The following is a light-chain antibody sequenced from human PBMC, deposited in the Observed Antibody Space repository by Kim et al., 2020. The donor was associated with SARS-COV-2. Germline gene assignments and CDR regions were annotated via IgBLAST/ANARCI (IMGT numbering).Light chain of an antibody. V-gene: IGLV3-19*01. Sequence: SSELTQDPAVSVALGQTVRITCQGDNLRTYFASWYQQKPGQAPLLVMFGENNRPSGIPDRFSGSSSGNTASLTITGAQAEDEADFYCSSRDFGAYLLIFG. CDR2: GEN. CDR3: SSRDFGAYLLI. J-gene: IGLJ2*01. CDR1: NLRTYF.